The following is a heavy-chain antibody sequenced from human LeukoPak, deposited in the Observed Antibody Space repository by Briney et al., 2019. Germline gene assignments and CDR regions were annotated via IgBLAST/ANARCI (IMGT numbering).Heavy chain of an antibody. V-gene: IGHV3-30*18. Sequence: PGGSLRLSCVASGFTFSSYGMHWVRQAPGKGLEWVAVTSFDGSNKYYSDSVKGRFTISGDNSKTTLYLQMNSLRAEDTAVYYCAKDGTGLQVSPPTFYDSSGYYGRFDTWGQGTLVTVSS. CDR2: TSFDGSNK. CDR1: GFTFSSYG. CDR3: AKDGTGLQVSPPTFYDSSGYYGRFDT. J-gene: IGHJ5*02. D-gene: IGHD3-22*01.